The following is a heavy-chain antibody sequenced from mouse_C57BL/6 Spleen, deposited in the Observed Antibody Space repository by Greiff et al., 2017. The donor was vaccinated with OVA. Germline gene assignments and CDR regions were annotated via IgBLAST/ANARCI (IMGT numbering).Heavy chain of an antibody. D-gene: IGHD2-1*01. V-gene: IGHV1-61*01. Sequence: QVQLQQSGAELVRPGSSVKLSCKASGYTFTSYWMDRVKQRPGQGLEWIGNIYPSDSETHYNQKFKDKATLTVDKSSSTAYMQLSSLTSEDSAVYYCAREMPYGKVAYWGQGTLVTVSA. J-gene: IGHJ3*01. CDR3: AREMPYGKVAY. CDR2: IYPSDSET. CDR1: GYTFTSYW.